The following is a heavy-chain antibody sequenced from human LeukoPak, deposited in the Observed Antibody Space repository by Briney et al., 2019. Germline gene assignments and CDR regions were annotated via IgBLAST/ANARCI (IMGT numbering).Heavy chain of an antibody. CDR2: IIPIFGTA. CDR1: GGTYSSYA. J-gene: IGHJ4*02. CDR3: ARERDYCSSTSCYTVFDY. V-gene: IGHV1-69*13. Sequence: ASVKVSCKASGGTYSSYAISWVRQAPGQGLEWMGGIIPIFGTANYAQKFQGRVTITADESTSTAYMELSSLRSEDTAVYYCARERDYCSSTSCYTVFDYWGQGTLVTVSS. D-gene: IGHD2-2*02.